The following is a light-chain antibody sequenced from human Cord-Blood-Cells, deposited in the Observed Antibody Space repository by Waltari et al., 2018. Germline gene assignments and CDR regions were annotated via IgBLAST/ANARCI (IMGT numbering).Light chain of an antibody. CDR1: QSVSSSY. CDR3: QQYGSSAPWT. V-gene: IGKV3-20*01. Sequence: EIVLTQSPGTLSLSPGERATLSSRASQSVSSSYLAWYQQKPGQAPRLLIYGASSRATGIPDRCSGSGAETDFTLIISRLEPEEFAVYYCQQYGSSAPWTFGQGTKVEIK. J-gene: IGKJ1*01. CDR2: GAS.